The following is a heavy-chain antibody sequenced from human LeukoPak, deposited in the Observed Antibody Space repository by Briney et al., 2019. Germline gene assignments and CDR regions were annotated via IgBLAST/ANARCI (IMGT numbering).Heavy chain of an antibody. CDR3: AKDSEVWLQSGGESDY. CDR2: IRCDGSNK. CDR1: GFTFSSHG. Sequence: GGSLRLSCAASGFTFSSHGMSWVRQAPGKGLEWVAFIRCDGSNKYYADSVKGRFTISRDNSKNTLYLQMNSLRAEDTAVYYCAKDSEVWLQSGGESDYWGQGTLVTVSS. D-gene: IGHD5-24*01. J-gene: IGHJ4*02. V-gene: IGHV3-30*02.